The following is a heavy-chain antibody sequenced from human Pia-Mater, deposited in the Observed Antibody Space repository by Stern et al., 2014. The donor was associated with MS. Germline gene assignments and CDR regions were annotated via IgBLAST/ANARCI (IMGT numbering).Heavy chain of an antibody. CDR1: GGTFSTYA. Sequence: QVQLVQSGAEVKKPGSSVKVSCKASGGTFSTYAINWVRQAPGQGLEWMGGIIPIFGTANYAQKFQGRVTITADESSSTAYVELRNLGFEDTAIKYWATNGAAHNSEGGMDGWGQGTTVTVSS. V-gene: IGHV1-69*01. CDR2: IIPIFGTA. J-gene: IGHJ6*02. D-gene: IGHD1-1*01. CDR3: ATNGAAHNSEGGMDG.